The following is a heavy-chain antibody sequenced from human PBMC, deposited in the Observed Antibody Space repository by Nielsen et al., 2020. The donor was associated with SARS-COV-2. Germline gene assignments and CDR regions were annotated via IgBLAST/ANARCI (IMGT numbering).Heavy chain of an antibody. V-gene: IGHV1-3*01. CDR3: ARDPGLAGTQYFEY. CDR2: INPANGNT. Sequence: ASVKVSCKASGYTFTSHALHWLRQAPGQRLEWMGWINPANGNTKYPRYSQNFQGRVTFTSDTSATTVYMELRSLTSEDTAVYYCARDPGLAGTQYFEYWGQGTLVTVSS. D-gene: IGHD6-19*01. J-gene: IGHJ4*02. CDR1: GYTFTSHA.